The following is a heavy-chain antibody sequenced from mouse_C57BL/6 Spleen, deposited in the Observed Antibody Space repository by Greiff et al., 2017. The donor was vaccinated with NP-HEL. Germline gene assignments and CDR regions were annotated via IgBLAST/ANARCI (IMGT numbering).Heavy chain of an antibody. CDR3: ARNGQGAMDY. Sequence: EVHLVESGGGLVKPGGSLKLSCAASGFTFSDYGMHWVRQAPEKGLEWVAYISSGSSTIYYADTVKGRFTISRDNAKNTLFLQMTSLRSEDTAMYYCARNGQGAMDYWGQGTSVTVSS. V-gene: IGHV5-17*01. J-gene: IGHJ4*01. CDR1: GFTFSDYG. CDR2: ISSGSSTI.